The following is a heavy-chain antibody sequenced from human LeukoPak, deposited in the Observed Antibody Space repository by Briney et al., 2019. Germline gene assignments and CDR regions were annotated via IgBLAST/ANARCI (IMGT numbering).Heavy chain of an antibody. CDR1: GFTFSDYY. D-gene: IGHD3-22*01. CDR2: ISSSGSTI. V-gene: IGHV3-11*04. Sequence: GGSLRLSCAASGFTFSDYYMSWIRQAPGKGLEWVSYISSSGSTIYYADSVKGRFTISRDNAKNSLYLQMNSLRAEDTAVYYCAREVHGDDSSGYYYVVRLAAFDIWGQGTMVTVSS. CDR3: AREVHGDDSSGYYYVVRLAAFDI. J-gene: IGHJ3*02.